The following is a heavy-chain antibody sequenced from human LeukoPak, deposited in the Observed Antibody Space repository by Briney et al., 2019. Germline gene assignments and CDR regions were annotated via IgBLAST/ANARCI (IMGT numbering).Heavy chain of an antibody. CDR1: GFNFDEVV. J-gene: IGHJ6*03. D-gene: IGHD1-1*01. Sequence: GGSLRLSCARSGFNFDEVVLGAVRETPGGRLEWGSGIYWIGPDTHYADAVQGRFTISRDNARTALYLQMTDVSAADTALYFCARGLAAKLERKKLYYYMDVWGKGTAVIVSS. CDR2: IYWIGPDT. CDR3: ARGLAAKLERKKLYYYMDV. V-gene: IGHV3-20*04.